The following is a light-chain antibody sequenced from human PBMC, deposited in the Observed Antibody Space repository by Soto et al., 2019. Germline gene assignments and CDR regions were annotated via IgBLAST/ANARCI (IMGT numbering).Light chain of an antibody. CDR1: QIISSTY. CDR3: QHYGTSLYT. V-gene: IGKV3-20*01. CDR2: GAS. J-gene: IGKJ2*01. Sequence: DIVLTQSPGTLSLSPGERATLSCRASQIISSTYLGWYQQKPGQAPRLLIYGASSRATGIPDRFSGSGPGTDFTLTISRLEPEDFAVYYCQHYGTSLYTFGQGAKLEIK.